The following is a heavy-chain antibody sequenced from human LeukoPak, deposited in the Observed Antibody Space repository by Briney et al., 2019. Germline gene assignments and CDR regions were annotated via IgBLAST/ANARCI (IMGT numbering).Heavy chain of an antibody. CDR1: GFTFSDHA. Sequence: PGGSLRLSCAASGFTFSDHAMSWVRQAPGKGLEWVAVIWYDGSNKYYADSVKGRFTISRDNSKNTLYLQMNSLRAEDTAVYHCARDRYGSGFNWFDPWGQGTLVTVSS. CDR3: ARDRYGSGFNWFDP. V-gene: IGHV3-33*08. J-gene: IGHJ5*02. D-gene: IGHD3-10*01. CDR2: IWYDGSNK.